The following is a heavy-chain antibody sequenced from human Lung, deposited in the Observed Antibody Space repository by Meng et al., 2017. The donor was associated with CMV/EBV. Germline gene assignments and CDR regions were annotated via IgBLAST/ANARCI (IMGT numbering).Heavy chain of an antibody. V-gene: IGHV4-4*02. D-gene: IGHD2-2*01. CDR1: GGFISSSSW. CDR3: AREYCSATSCYLVASGGMDG. J-gene: IGHJ6*02. CDR2: IHHSGRT. Sequence: SXTLSLXCAVSGGFISSSSWWSWVRQPPGKGLEWIGEIHHSGRTKYNPSLKSRVIISVDKSKNQFTLNLSSVTAADTAVYFCAREYCSATSCYLVASGGMDGXGQGXTVTVSS.